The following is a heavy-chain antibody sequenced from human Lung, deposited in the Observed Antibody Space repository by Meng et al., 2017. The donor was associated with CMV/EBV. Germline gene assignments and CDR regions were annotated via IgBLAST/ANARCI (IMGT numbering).Heavy chain of an antibody. CDR3: AKGGSTSYYYYGMDV. V-gene: IGHV3-23*01. D-gene: IGHD2-2*01. Sequence: GGSXRLXCAASGFTFSSYAMSWVRQAPGKGLEWVSAISGSGGSTYYADSVKGRFTISRDNSKNTLYLQMNSLRAEDTAVYYCAKGGSTSYYYYGMDVWGQGXTVTVSS. CDR2: ISGSGGST. CDR1: GFTFSSYA. J-gene: IGHJ6*02.